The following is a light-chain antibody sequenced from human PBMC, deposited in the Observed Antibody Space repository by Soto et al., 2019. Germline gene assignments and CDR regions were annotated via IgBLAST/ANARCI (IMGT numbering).Light chain of an antibody. CDR1: ERVASN. CDR2: GAS. Sequence: EIVIMQPPGTLSLYEGERATLFCRASERVASNYLAWYQQKPGQAPRLLIYGASSRATGIPDRFSGSGSGTEFSLTISSLQSEDFAVYYWQQYNNWPRITFGQGTRLEIK. V-gene: IGKV3D-15*01. J-gene: IGKJ5*01. CDR3: QQYNNWPRIT.